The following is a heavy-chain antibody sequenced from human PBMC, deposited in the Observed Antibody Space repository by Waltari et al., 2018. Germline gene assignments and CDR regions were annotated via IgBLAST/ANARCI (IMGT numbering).Heavy chain of an antibody. Sequence: EVQLVESGGGLVHPGGSLRLSCEASGFTFSTFWVHWVRQVPGKGLVWVARIKSDGSATSYADSGKGRFTISRDNAKNTVYLQMNSLRVEDTAVYHCASDVHSGRYGWFDPWGQGTLVTVSS. CDR3: ASDVHSGRYGWFDP. CDR1: GFTFSTFW. J-gene: IGHJ5*02. V-gene: IGHV3-74*01. D-gene: IGHD1-26*01. CDR2: IKSDGSAT.